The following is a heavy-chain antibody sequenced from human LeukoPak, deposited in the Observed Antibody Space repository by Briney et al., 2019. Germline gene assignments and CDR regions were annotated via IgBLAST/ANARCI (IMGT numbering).Heavy chain of an antibody. V-gene: IGHV3-7*01. Sequence: GGSLRLSCAASGFTFSNYWMSWVRQAPGKGLEWVANIKHDGREIYYVDSVKGRFIISRDNTKNSLYLQMNSLRAEDTALYYCARDPGGSYRPAFDYWGQGTLVTVSS. D-gene: IGHD1-26*01. CDR2: IKHDGREI. J-gene: IGHJ4*02. CDR1: GFTFSNYW. CDR3: ARDPGGSYRPAFDY.